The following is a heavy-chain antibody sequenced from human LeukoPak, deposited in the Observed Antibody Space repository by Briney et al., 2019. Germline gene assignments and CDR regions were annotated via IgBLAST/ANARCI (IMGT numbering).Heavy chain of an antibody. D-gene: IGHD3-3*01. CDR1: GYTFTSYG. CDR2: ISAYNGNT. J-gene: IGHJ3*02. CDR3: ARDRASYDFWSGYQVAFDI. V-gene: IGHV1-18*01. Sequence: ASVKVPCKASGYTFTSYGISWVRQAPGQGLEWMGWISAYNGNTNYAQKLQGRVTMTTDTSTSTAYMELRSLRSDDTAVYYCARDRASYDFWSGYQVAFDIWGQGTMVTVSS.